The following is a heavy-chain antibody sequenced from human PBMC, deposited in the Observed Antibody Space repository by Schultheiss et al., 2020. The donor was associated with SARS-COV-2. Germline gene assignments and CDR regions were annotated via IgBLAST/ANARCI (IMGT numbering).Heavy chain of an antibody. V-gene: IGHV4-59*01. CDR3: ARALTQYYYDSSGYFDY. CDR1: GGSISSYY. J-gene: IGHJ4*02. D-gene: IGHD3-22*01. Sequence: SETLSLTCTVSGGSISSYYWSWIRQPPGKGLEWIGYIYYSGSTNYNPSLKSRVTISVDTSKNQFSLKLSSVTAADTAVYYCARALTQYYYDSSGYFDYWGQGTLVTVSS. CDR2: IYYSGST.